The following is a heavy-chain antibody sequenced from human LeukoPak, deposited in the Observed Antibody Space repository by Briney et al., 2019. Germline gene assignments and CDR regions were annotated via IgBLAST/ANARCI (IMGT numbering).Heavy chain of an antibody. D-gene: IGHD6-13*01. CDR3: ARGRTKGYSSSWFHDAFDI. CDR1: GGSISSYY. Sequence: SETLSLTCTVSGGSISSYYWSWIRQPPGKGLEWIGYIYYSGSTNYNPSLKSRVAISVDTSKNQFSLKLSSVTAADTAVYYCARGRTKGYSSSWFHDAFDIWGQGTMVTVSS. J-gene: IGHJ3*02. V-gene: IGHV4-59*01. CDR2: IYYSGST.